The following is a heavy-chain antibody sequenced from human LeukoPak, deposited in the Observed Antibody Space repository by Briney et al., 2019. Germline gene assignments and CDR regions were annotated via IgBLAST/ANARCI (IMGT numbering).Heavy chain of an antibody. J-gene: IGHJ4*02. D-gene: IGHD6-19*01. Sequence: ASVKVSCKASGYTFTGYYMHWVRQAPGQGLEWMGWINPNSGGTNYAQNFQGRVTVTRDTSISTAYMELSRLRSDDTAVYYCARWEVSGWYHHIDYWGQGTLVTVSS. CDR1: GYTFTGYY. V-gene: IGHV1-2*02. CDR2: INPNSGGT. CDR3: ARWEVSGWYHHIDY.